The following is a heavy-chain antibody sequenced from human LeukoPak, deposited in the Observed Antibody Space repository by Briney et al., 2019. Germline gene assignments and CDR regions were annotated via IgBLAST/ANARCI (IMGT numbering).Heavy chain of an antibody. D-gene: IGHD3-10*01. CDR2: IYYSGGT. J-gene: IGHJ3*02. CDR1: GGSISSYY. Sequence: PSETLSLTCTVSGGSISSYYWSWIRQPPGKGLEWIGYIYYSGGTNYNPSLKSRVTISVDTSKNQFSLKLSSVTAADTAVYYCARTTNYGGPNSFDIWGQGTMVTVSS. CDR3: ARTTNYGGPNSFDI. V-gene: IGHV4-59*01.